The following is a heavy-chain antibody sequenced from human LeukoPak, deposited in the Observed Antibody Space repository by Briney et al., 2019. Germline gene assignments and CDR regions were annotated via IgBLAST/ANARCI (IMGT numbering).Heavy chain of an antibody. CDR2: ISSSSSTI. D-gene: IGHD3-22*01. V-gene: IGHV3-48*01. J-gene: IGHJ4*02. CDR1: GFTFSSYS. Sequence: GGSLRLSCAASGFTFSSYSMSWVRQAPGKGLEWVSYISSSSSTIYYADSVKGRFTISRDNAKNSLYLQMNSLRAEDTAVYYCAKDQDIVVVITCFDYWGQGTLVTVSS. CDR3: AKDQDIVVVITCFDY.